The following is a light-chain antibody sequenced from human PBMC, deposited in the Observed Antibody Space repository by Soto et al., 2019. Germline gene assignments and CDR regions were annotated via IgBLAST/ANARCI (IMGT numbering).Light chain of an antibody. V-gene: IGKV3-15*01. J-gene: IGKJ1*01. CDR3: QQYSIWRT. CDR1: QSVRSY. Sequence: EIVLTQSPATLSLSPGERATLSCRASQSVRSYLAWYQHKHGQAPRLLIYGASTRATGIPARFSGSGSGTEFTLTISSLQSEDFAVYYCQQYSIWRTFGQGTKVDIK. CDR2: GAS.